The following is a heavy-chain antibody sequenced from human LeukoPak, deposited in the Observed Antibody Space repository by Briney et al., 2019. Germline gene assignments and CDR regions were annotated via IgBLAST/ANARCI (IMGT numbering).Heavy chain of an antibody. Sequence: GGSLRLSCAASGFTFSSYWMHWVRQAPGKGLVWVSRIISDGSSTSYADSVKGRFTISRDNAKNTLFLQMNSLRAEDTAVYYCARARFGWNDVLGIDYWGQGTLVTVSS. CDR1: GFTFSSYW. J-gene: IGHJ4*02. V-gene: IGHV3-74*01. D-gene: IGHD1-1*01. CDR2: IISDGSST. CDR3: ARARFGWNDVLGIDY.